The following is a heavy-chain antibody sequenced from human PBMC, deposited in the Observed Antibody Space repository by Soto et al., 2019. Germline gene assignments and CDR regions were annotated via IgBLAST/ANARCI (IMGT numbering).Heavy chain of an antibody. CDR2: IYYSGST. V-gene: IGHV4-59*05. J-gene: IGHJ4*02. CDR1: GGSISSYY. Sequence: SETLSLTCTVSGGSISSYYWSWIRQPPGKGLEWIGSIYYSGSTYYNPSLKSRVTISVDTSKNQFSLKLSSVTAADTAVYYCARFADATYYFDYLGQGTLVTVSS. CDR3: ARFADATYYFDY. D-gene: IGHD3-16*01.